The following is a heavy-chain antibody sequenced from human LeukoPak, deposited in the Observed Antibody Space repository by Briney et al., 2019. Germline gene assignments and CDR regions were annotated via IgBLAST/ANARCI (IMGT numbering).Heavy chain of an antibody. CDR3: ARDRVVRGVIRLYGMDV. J-gene: IGHJ6*02. CDR1: GFTFSSYA. V-gene: IGHV3-30-3*01. D-gene: IGHD3-10*01. Sequence: PGGSLRLSCAASGFTFSSYAMHWVRQAPGKGLEWVAVISYDGSNKYYADSVKGRFTISRDNSKNTLYLQMNSLRAEDTAVYYCARDRVVRGVIRLYGMDVWGQRTTVTVSS. CDR2: ISYDGSNK.